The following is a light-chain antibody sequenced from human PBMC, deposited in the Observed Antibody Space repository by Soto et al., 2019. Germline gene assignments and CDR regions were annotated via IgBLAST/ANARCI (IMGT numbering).Light chain of an antibody. CDR1: QSISSW. J-gene: IGKJ1*01. V-gene: IGKV1-5*03. CDR3: QQYNSYSWT. CDR2: RAS. Sequence: DIPMTQSPSTLYASVGDRVTITCRASQSISSWLAWYQQKPGKAPKLLISRASNLESGVPSRFSGSGSGTEFTLTISSLQPDDYATYYCQQYNSYSWTFGQGTKVEIK.